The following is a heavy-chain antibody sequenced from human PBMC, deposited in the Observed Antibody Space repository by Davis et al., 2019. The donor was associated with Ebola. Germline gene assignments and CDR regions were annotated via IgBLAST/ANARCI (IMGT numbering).Heavy chain of an antibody. D-gene: IGHD6-13*01. V-gene: IGHV4-34*01. Sequence: PSETLSLTCAVYGGSSSGNYCSWIRQPPGKGLEWIGEINHSGSTNYNPSLKSRVTISVDTSKNQFSLKLSSVTAADTAVYYCARGGTYSSNWPITYYYYDGMDVWGQGTTVAVSS. J-gene: IGHJ6*02. CDR3: ARGGTYSSNWPITYYYYDGMDV. CDR1: GGSSSGNY. CDR2: INHSGST.